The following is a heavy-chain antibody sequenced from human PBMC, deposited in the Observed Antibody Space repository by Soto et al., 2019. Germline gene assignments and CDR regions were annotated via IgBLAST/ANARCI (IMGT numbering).Heavy chain of an antibody. V-gene: IGHV2-70*01. J-gene: IGHJ4*02. CDR3: ARSDSSSWYLPFDY. D-gene: IGHD6-13*01. CDR2: IDWDDDK. CDR1: GFSLSTSGMC. Sequence: GSGPTLVNPTQTLTLTCTFSGFSLSTSGMCVSWIRQPPGKALEWLALIDWDDDKYYSTSLKTRLTISKDTSKNQVVLTMTSMDPVDTATYYCARSDSSSWYLPFDYWGQGTLVTVSS.